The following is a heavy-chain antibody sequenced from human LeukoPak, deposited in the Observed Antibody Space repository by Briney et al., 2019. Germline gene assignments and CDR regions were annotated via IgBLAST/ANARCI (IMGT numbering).Heavy chain of an antibody. V-gene: IGHV4-39*01. D-gene: IGHD4-4*01. CDR3: ARGRNPRILDY. CDR1: GGSISSSTYY. Sequence: SETLSLTCTVSGGSISSSTYYYSWIRQPPGKGLEWIGSIYYRGSTYYNPSLKSRVTTSVDTSKNQFSLKLSSVTAADTAVYYCARGRNPRILDYWGQGTLVTVSS. CDR2: IYYRGST. J-gene: IGHJ4*02.